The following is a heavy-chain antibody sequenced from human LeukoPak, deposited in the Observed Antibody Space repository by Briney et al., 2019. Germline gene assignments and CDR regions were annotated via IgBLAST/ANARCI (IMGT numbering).Heavy chain of an antibody. CDR1: GYSFSSYW. CDR3: ARPVVAGREDAFDI. CDR2: IYPGDSDT. Sequence: LGESLKISCKGSGYSFSSYWIVWVRQMPGKGLEWMGIIYPGDSDTRYSPSFQGQVTISADKSISTAYLQWSSLKASDTAMYYCARPVVAGREDAFDIWGQGTMVTVSS. J-gene: IGHJ3*02. V-gene: IGHV5-51*01. D-gene: IGHD6-19*01.